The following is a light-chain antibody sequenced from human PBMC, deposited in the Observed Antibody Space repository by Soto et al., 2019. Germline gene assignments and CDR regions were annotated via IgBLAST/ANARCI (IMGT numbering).Light chain of an antibody. CDR3: QHYNVWPPWT. CDR1: QNVRRN. J-gene: IGKJ1*01. CDR2: GAI. Sequence: IVMTQSPATLSVSPEDRVTLSCRASQNVRRNIAWYQQKPVQAPSLLIFGAITRATGIPARFSGSGSGTEFTLPISSLQSEDSAIYYCQHYNVWPPWTFGQGTKV. V-gene: IGKV3-15*01.